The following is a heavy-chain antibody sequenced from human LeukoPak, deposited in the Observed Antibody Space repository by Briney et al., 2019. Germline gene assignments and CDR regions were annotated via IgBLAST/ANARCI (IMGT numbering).Heavy chain of an antibody. CDR1: GFTFSSYA. CDR3: ASLGN. D-gene: IGHD1-1*01. Sequence: PGGSLRLSCAASGFTFSSYAMSWVRQAPGKGLEWVANIKQDGSEKFYVDSVKGRFTISRDNAKNSLYLQMNSLRADDTAVYYCASLGNWGQGTLVTVSS. V-gene: IGHV3-7*01. CDR2: IKQDGSEK. J-gene: IGHJ4*02.